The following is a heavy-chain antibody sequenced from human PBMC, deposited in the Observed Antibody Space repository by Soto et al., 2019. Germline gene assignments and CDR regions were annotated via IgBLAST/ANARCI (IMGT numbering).Heavy chain of an antibody. CDR3: AKIRGPYVFLPVFFDY. CDR1: GYTFTSYY. Sequence: QVQLVQSGAEVKKPGASVKVSCKASGYTFTSYYMHWVRQAPGQGLEWMGIINPSGGSTSYAKKFQATVTMTRNTSTSTFYLGLSSRSSEDTACFYCAKIRGPYVFLPVFFDYWAQEPLSTFSS. J-gene: IGHJ4*02. D-gene: IGHD3-9*01. CDR2: INPSGGST. V-gene: IGHV1-46*01.